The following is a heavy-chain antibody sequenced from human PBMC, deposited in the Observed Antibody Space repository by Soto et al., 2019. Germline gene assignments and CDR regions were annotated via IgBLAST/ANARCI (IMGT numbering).Heavy chain of an antibody. Sequence: RGESLKISCKGSGYTFTNSWIGWVRQMPGKGLEWMGIFHPGDSDARYSPSFQGQVTFSADKSISTAYLQWSSLQASDTAMYYCARRQHTAMHLWGQGTQVTVSS. V-gene: IGHV5-51*01. CDR3: ARRQHTAMHL. CDR2: FHPGDSDA. J-gene: IGHJ4*02. D-gene: IGHD5-18*01. CDR1: GYTFTNSW.